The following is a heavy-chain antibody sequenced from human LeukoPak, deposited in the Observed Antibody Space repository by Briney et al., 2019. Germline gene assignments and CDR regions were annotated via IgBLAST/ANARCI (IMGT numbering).Heavy chain of an antibody. CDR2: ISGSSYYI. CDR3: AKDLLRIYWRTFDS. V-gene: IGHV3-21*04. Sequence: GGSLRLSCAASGFTFSSYSMNWVRQAPGKGLEWVSSISGSSYYIYYADSVKGRFTISRDNAKNTLYLQMTNLRAEDTAVYFCAKDLLRIYWRTFDSWGQGALVIVSS. CDR1: GFTFSSYS. J-gene: IGHJ4*02. D-gene: IGHD3-10*01.